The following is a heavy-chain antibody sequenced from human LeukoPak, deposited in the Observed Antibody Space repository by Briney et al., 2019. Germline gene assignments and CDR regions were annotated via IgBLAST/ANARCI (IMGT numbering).Heavy chain of an antibody. CDR2: ISASGGST. CDR3: AKDIQLST. D-gene: IGHD5-24*01. Sequence: PGGSLRLSCVGSGFTFSSYAMSWVRQAPGKGLEWVSAISASGGSTYYADSVKGRFTISRDNSKNTLSLQMNSLRVEDTAMYFCAKDIQLSTWGLGTMVTVSS. CDR1: GFTFSSYA. V-gene: IGHV3-23*01. J-gene: IGHJ3*01.